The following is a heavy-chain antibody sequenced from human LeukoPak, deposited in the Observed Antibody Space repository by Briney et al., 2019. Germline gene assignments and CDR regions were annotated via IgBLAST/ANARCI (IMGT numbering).Heavy chain of an antibody. CDR1: GGSFSGYY. D-gene: IGHD6-19*01. CDR2: INHSGST. Sequence: SETLSLTCAVYGGSFSGYYWSWIRQPPGKGLEWIGEINHSGSTNYNPSLKSRVTISVGTSKNQFSLKLSSVTAADTAVYYCARGNGSGSTWRYWGQGTLVTVSS. V-gene: IGHV4-34*01. J-gene: IGHJ4*02. CDR3: ARGNGSGSTWRY.